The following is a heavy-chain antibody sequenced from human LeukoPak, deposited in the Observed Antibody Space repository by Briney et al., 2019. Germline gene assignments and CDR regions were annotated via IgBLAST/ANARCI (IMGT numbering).Heavy chain of an antibody. Sequence: GGSMRLSSAASGFTFSSYGMHWVRQAPGKGLEWVAVIPYDGSNTYYADSVKGRFTISRDNSKSTLYLQMNSLRPEDTAVYYCAKNTKPTLVTPDFWGQGTLVTVSS. J-gene: IGHJ4*02. D-gene: IGHD4-23*01. CDR3: AKNTKPTLVTPDF. CDR2: IPYDGSNT. CDR1: GFTFSSYG. V-gene: IGHV3-30*18.